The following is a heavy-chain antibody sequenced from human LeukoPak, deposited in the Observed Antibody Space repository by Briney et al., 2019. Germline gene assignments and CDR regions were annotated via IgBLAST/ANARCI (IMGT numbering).Heavy chain of an antibody. CDR1: GYTFTSYG. V-gene: IGHV1-18*01. CDR3: ARGRILDYYYMDV. Sequence: GASVKVSCKASGYTFTSYGISWVRQPPGKGLEWMGWISAYNGNTNYAQKLQGRVTMTTDTSTSTAYMELRSLTSDDTAGYYCARGRILDYYYMDVWGKGTTVTVSS. J-gene: IGHJ6*03. D-gene: IGHD3-3*01. CDR2: ISAYNGNT.